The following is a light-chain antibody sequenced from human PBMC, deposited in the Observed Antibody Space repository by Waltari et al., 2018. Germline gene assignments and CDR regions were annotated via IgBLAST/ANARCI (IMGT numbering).Light chain of an antibody. Sequence: QSALTQPASVSGSPGPSITISCTGSSSDVGSYNHVSWYQQRPNKAPEVIIYEVSKRPSGLSNRFSGSKSGNTASLTISGLQAEDEADYYCCSYAGSSSFVIFGGGTKLTVL. CDR2: EVS. CDR3: CSYAGSSSFVI. J-gene: IGLJ2*01. V-gene: IGLV2-23*02. CDR1: SSDVGSYNH.